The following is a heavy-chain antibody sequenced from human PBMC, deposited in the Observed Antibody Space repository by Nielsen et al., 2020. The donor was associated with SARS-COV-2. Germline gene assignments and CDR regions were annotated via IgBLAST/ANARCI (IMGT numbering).Heavy chain of an antibody. J-gene: IGHJ5*02. D-gene: IGHD4/OR15-4a*01. V-gene: IGHV5-51*01. Sequence: GESLKISCKASGYTFANYWIGWVRQMPGKGLEWMGIIYPGDSDTRYSPSFQGQVTISADKSISTAYLQWSSLKASDTAMYYCARLGAVAPRYWFDPWGQGTLVTVSS. CDR2: IYPGDSDT. CDR3: ARLGAVAPRYWFDP. CDR1: GYTFANYW.